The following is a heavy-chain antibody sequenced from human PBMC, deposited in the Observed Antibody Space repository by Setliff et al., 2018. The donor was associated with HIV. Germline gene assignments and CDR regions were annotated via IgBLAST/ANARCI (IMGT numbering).Heavy chain of an antibody. D-gene: IGHD6-13*01. J-gene: IGHJ6*03. CDR1: GYTFNNFD. V-gene: IGHV1-8*03. CDR2: MNPKTGNT. Sequence: ASVKVSCKASGYTFNNFDINWVRQTAGQGLEWVGWMNPKTGNTGYAHRFQGRVSITRSTSTGTAYMELTGLKPEDTAAYFCARIAVGGSHGPDYHMDVWGGGTMVNVS. CDR3: ARIAVGGSHGPDYHMDV.